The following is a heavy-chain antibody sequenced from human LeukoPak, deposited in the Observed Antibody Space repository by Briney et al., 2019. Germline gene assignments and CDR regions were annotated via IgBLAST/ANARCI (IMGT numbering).Heavy chain of an antibody. Sequence: GGSLRLSCAASGLTFSNYDIHWVRQAPGMGLEWVSFIQSDGSYKFYSDSVKGRFTISRDNPKNLLFLQINSLRVEDTAVYYCARETPRRGETRDGYRWGQGTLVTVSS. CDR3: ARETPRRGETRDGYR. CDR1: GLTFSNYD. CDR2: IQSDGSYK. V-gene: IGHV3-30*02. D-gene: IGHD5-24*01. J-gene: IGHJ4*02.